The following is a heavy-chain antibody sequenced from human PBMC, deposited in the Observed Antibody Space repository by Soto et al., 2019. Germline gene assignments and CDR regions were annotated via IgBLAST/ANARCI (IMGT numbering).Heavy chain of an antibody. CDR3: AKVIGGTTYYYYGMDV. Sequence: VVSLGFSGAASGFTFSSYAMSWVRQAPGKGLAWVSAISGSGGSTYYADSVRGRFTISRDNSKNTLYLQMNSLRAEDTAVYYCAKVIGGTTYYYYGMDVWGQGTTVTVSS. CDR1: GFTFSSYA. CDR2: ISGSGGST. J-gene: IGHJ6*02. V-gene: IGHV3-23*01. D-gene: IGHD1-1*01.